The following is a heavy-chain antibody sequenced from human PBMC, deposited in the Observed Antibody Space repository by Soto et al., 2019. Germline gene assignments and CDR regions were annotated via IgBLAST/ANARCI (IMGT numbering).Heavy chain of an antibody. J-gene: IGHJ4*02. CDR2: ISSSGSYT. D-gene: IGHD3-22*01. CDR1: GFIFSDYY. CDR3: ARDRGYYDSSGYYHDY. Sequence: GGSLRLSWAGSGFIFSDYYMSWIRQVPGKGLEWISYISSSGSYTNYADSVKGRFTISRDSVKNSLYLQMNSLSPEDTAVYHCARDRGYYDSSGYYHDYWGQGTLVTVSS. V-gene: IGHV3-11*05.